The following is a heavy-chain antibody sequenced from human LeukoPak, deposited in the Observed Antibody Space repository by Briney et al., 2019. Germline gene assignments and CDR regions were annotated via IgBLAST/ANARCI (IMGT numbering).Heavy chain of an antibody. J-gene: IGHJ5*02. D-gene: IGHD6-19*01. CDR3: ARDVGITVADSFDP. Sequence: ASVKVSCKASGYTSTNYGISWVRQALGQGLEWMGWISINRGNTNYAQKFQGRVSMTTDTSTSTAYMELRGLRSDDTAMYYCARDVGITVADSFDPWGQGTLVTVSS. V-gene: IGHV1-18*01. CDR2: ISINRGNT. CDR1: GYTSTNYG.